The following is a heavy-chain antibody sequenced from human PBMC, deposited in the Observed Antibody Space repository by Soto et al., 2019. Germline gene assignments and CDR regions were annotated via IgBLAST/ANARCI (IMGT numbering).Heavy chain of an antibody. D-gene: IGHD3-16*01. J-gene: IGHJ4*02. CDR1: GFTFSSFW. CDR3: AKDRLAGGFDY. V-gene: IGHV3-7*05. Sequence: GGSLRLSCAASGFTFSSFWMSWVRQAPGIGLEWVAHVSAAASNKYYPDSVKGRFTISRDNSRNSLYLQMNSLRADDTAVYYCAKDRLAGGFDYWGQGTLVTVSS. CDR2: VSAAASNK.